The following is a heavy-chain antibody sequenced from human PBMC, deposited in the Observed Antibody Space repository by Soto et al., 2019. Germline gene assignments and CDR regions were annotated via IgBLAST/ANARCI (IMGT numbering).Heavy chain of an antibody. Sequence: PGGSLRLSCAASGFTFSGSTMHWVRQASGKGLEWVGHIRTKANRYATVYAESVKGRLTISRDDSKNTAYLQVNSLITEDTAVDDCTRQSGDFFEYWDQGALV. CDR3: TRQSGDFFEY. J-gene: IGHJ4*02. CDR1: GFTFSGST. CDR2: IRTKANRYAT. D-gene: IGHD3-10*01. V-gene: IGHV3-73*01.